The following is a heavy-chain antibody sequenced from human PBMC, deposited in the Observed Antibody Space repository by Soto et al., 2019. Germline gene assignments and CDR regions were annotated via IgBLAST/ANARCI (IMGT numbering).Heavy chain of an antibody. CDR1: GGYISDISYC. D-gene: IGHD2-21*02. Sequence: PSETLSLTCTVSGGYISDISYCWGWIRQPPGKGLQWIGCMFYSGATYYNPSLKHRVTLSVDTSNNESSLKLVSVTAPDTAVYYCARHNSGCDLLDPLGKGTLVPVSS. V-gene: IGHV4-39*01. CDR3: ARHNSGCDLLDP. J-gene: IGHJ5*02. CDR2: MFYSGAT.